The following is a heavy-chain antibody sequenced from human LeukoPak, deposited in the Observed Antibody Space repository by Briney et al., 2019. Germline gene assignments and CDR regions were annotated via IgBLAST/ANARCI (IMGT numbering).Heavy chain of an antibody. J-gene: IGHJ4*02. D-gene: IGHD3-16*01. Sequence: GGSLRLSCAASGFTFDDYAMHWVRQAPGKGLVWVSRLNSDGSSTNYADSVKGRFTISSDNAKNTLYLQMNRLRDEDTAVFYCARSRYDYIRGIDYWGQGTLVTTSS. CDR2: LNSDGSST. CDR3: ARSRYDYIRGIDY. V-gene: IGHV3-74*01. CDR1: GFTFDDYA.